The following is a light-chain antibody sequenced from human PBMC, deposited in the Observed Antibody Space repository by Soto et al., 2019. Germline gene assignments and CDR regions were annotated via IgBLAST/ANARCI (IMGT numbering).Light chain of an antibody. J-gene: IGKJ1*01. CDR3: KPYGGSPPWP. Sequence: TQSPAALSLSTGESPTLDCTDIQSVSGSYLAWYQQKPGQAPRLLIFGTSSRATGVPDRFIGSGSGTDFTLTISTLEPEDFAVYYCKPYGGSPPWPFARGTK. CDR1: QSVSGSY. V-gene: IGKV3-20*01. CDR2: GTS.